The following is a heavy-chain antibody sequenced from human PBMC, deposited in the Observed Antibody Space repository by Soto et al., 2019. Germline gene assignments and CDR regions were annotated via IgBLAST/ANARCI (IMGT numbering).Heavy chain of an antibody. CDR1: GFIFSTYG. D-gene: IGHD3-10*01. Sequence: QVKLVESGGGVVQPGRSLRLSCAASGFIFSTYGMHWVRQAPGKGLEWVAVISYDGSNKYYADSVKGRFTISRDKSQNTVYLQMNSLRGEDTAVYYCAKDGKVSGSGTYHIDYWGQGTLGTVSS. J-gene: IGHJ4*02. V-gene: IGHV3-30*18. CDR3: AKDGKVSGSGTYHIDY. CDR2: ISYDGSNK.